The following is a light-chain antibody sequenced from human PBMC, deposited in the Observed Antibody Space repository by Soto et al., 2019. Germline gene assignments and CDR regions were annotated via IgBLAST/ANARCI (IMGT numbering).Light chain of an antibody. V-gene: IGLV1-44*01. CDR2: SNN. CDR3: EAWDDSLNGYVV. J-gene: IGLJ2*01. Sequence: QSVLTQPPSASGTPGQRVTISCSGSSSNLGNNPVDWYQQLPGTAPKLLIYSNNQRPSGIPDRFSGSKSGTSASLAISGLQSEDEADYYCEAWDDSLNGYVVFGGGTKLTVL. CDR1: SSNLGNNP.